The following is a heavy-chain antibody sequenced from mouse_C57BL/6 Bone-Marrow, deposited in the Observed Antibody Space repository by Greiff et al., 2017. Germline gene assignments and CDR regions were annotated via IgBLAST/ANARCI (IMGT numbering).Heavy chain of an antibody. J-gene: IGHJ4*01. CDR3: AREDGYPYYAMDY. D-gene: IGHD2-3*01. CDR1: GFTFSSYA. Sequence: EVKLMESGGGLVKPGGSLKLSCAASGFTFSSYAMSWVRQTPEKRLEWVATISDGGSYTYYPDNVKGRFTISRDNAKNHLYLQMSHLKSEDTAMYYCAREDGYPYYAMDYWGQGTSVTVSS. CDR2: ISDGGSYT. V-gene: IGHV5-4*01.